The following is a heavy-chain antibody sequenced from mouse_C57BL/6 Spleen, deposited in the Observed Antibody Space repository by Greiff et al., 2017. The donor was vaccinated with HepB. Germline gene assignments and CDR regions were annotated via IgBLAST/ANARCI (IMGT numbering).Heavy chain of an antibody. CDR2: IYPGDGDT. CDR3: AIIYDGYSYYFDY. V-gene: IGHV1-82*01. CDR1: SYAFSSSW. D-gene: IGHD2-3*01. J-gene: IGHJ2*01. Sequence: QVQLQQSGPELVKPGASVKISCKASSYAFSSSWMNWVKQRPGKGLEWIGRIYPGDGDTNYNGKFKGKATLTADKSSSTAYMQLSSLTSEDSAVYFCAIIYDGYSYYFDYWGQGTTLTVSS.